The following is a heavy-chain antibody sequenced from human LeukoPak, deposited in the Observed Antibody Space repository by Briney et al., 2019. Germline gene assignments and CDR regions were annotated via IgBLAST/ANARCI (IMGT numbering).Heavy chain of an antibody. D-gene: IGHD5-18*01. CDR1: GLIFSSYS. Sequence: GGSLRLSCAASGLIFSSYSMNWVRQAPGKGREWVSSISSAGSYIYYADSVKGRFTISRDNAKNSLYLQMNGLRAEDTAVYYCARGLSYADYWGQGTLVTVSS. V-gene: IGHV3-21*01. CDR3: ARGLSYADY. CDR2: ISSAGSYI. J-gene: IGHJ4*02.